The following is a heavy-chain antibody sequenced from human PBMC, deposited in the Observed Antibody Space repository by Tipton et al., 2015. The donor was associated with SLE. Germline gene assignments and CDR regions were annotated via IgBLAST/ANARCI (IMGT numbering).Heavy chain of an antibody. CDR3: AKGGSGSYYNFDY. V-gene: IGHV5-51*03. Sequence: QSGAEVKKPGESLKISCKGSGYSFTSYWIAWVRQKPGKGLEWMGVTHPGDSDTRYSPSFQGQVTMSADESLRTAYLQWSSLKASDTAMYYCAKGGSGSYYNFDYWGQGTLVTVSS. CDR1: GYSFTSYW. J-gene: IGHJ4*02. D-gene: IGHD3-10*01. CDR2: THPGDSDT.